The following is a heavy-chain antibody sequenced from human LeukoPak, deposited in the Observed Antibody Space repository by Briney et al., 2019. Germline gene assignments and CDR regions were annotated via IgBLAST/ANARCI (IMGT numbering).Heavy chain of an antibody. CDR1: GFTFGDYL. CDR3: SRGSGWLSVY. V-gene: IGHV3-49*03. D-gene: IGHD6-19*01. Sequence: SLTLSSTAYGFTFGDYLMSWFRQAPGEGLEWIGFISGGTTEYAASVKGRFTISRDDSTSIAYLQMNSLTTEDTAVYYCSRGSGWLSVYWGQGTLVTVSS. J-gene: IGHJ4*02. CDR2: ISGGTT.